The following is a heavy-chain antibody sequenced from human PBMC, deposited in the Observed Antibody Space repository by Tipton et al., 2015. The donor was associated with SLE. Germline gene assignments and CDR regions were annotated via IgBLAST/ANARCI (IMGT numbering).Heavy chain of an antibody. CDR3: ARGGTYIPGAFDY. CDR1: CGYISRSTHY. J-gene: IGHJ4*02. CDR2: INYSGRP. V-gene: IGHV4-39*07. Sequence: TLSLTCTVSCGYISRSTHYWGWNRQPPGKGLEWIGSINYSGRPYYNPSPKSRVTISIDTSKNQFSLKLSAVTAADTAVYYCARGGTYIPGAFDYWGQGTLVTVSS. D-gene: IGHD2-2*01.